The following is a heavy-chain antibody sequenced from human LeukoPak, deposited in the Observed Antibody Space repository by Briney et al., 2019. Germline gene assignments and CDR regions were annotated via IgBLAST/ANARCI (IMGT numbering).Heavy chain of an antibody. J-gene: IGHJ3*02. CDR2: ISYDGSNK. CDR3: AKDGNYYDSSGYYPDAFDI. D-gene: IGHD3-22*01. Sequence: GRSLRLSCAASGFTFSSYGMHWVRQAPGKGLEWVAAISYDGSNKYYADSVKGRFTISRDNPKNTLYLQMNSLRAEDTAVYYCAKDGNYYDSSGYYPDAFDIWGQGTMVTVSS. V-gene: IGHV3-30*18. CDR1: GFTFSSYG.